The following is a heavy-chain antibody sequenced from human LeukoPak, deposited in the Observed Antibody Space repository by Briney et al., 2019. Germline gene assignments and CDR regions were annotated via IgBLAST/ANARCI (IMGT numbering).Heavy chain of an antibody. CDR2: ISSSGSTI. V-gene: IGHV3-11*04. D-gene: IGHD3-22*01. CDR3: AKDPTHYRVWDYYETIGLSY. CDR1: GFTFSDYY. J-gene: IGHJ4*02. Sequence: GGSLRLSRAASGFTFSDYYMSWIRQAPGKGLEWVSYISSSGSTIYYADSVKGRFTISRDNSKNTLNLQMNSLRAEDTAVYYCAKDPTHYRVWDYYETIGLSYWGQGTLVTVSS.